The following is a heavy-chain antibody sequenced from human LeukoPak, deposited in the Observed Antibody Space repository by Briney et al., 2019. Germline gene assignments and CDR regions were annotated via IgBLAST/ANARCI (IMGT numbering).Heavy chain of an antibody. D-gene: IGHD3/OR15-3a*01. Sequence: TSETLSLTCAVSGGSISSDSYYWGWIRQHPGKGLEWIGSIYYSGSTYYNPSLKSRLTISKDTSKNQFSLKLSPVTAADTAVYFCASSRNVDQFDIWGQGTMVTVSS. CDR3: ASSRNVDQFDI. CDR1: GGSISSDSYY. J-gene: IGHJ3*02. CDR2: IYYSGST. V-gene: IGHV4-31*11.